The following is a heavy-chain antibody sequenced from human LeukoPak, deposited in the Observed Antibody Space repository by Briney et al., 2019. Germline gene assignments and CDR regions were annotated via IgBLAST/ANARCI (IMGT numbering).Heavy chain of an antibody. Sequence: GESLKISCYASGYSFTNYWVAWVRQMPGKGLEWMGIIYPSDSDTRYSPSFQGQVTISADKSISTAYLQWSSLKASDTAIYYCAKGQGYGDHYPIDYWGQGTLVTVPS. J-gene: IGHJ4*02. CDR1: GYSFTNYW. CDR3: AKGQGYGDHYPIDY. CDR2: IYPSDSDT. V-gene: IGHV5-51*01. D-gene: IGHD4-17*01.